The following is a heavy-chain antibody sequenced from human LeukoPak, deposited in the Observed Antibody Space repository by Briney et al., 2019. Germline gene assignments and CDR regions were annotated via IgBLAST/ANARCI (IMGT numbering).Heavy chain of an antibody. CDR1: GYTLTELS. V-gene: IGHV1-24*01. J-gene: IGHJ4*02. D-gene: IGHD2-15*01. CDR2: FDPEDGET. CDR3: ATPIGLGRYYQH. Sequence: GASVKVSCKVSGYTLTELSMHRVRQAPGKGLEWMGGFDPEDGETIYAQKFQGRVTMTEDTSTDTAYMELSSLRSEDTAVYYCATPIGLGRYYQHWGQGTLVTVSS.